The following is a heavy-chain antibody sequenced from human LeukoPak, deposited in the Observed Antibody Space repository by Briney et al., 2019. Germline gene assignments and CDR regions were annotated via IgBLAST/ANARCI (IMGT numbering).Heavy chain of an antibody. CDR3: ARGEYSSGYPQVDY. V-gene: IGHV3-30-3*01. CDR1: GFTFSSYA. CDR2: ISYDGSNK. D-gene: IGHD3-22*01. Sequence: GSLRLSCAASGFTFSSYAMHWVRQAPGKGLEWVAVISYDGSNKYYADSVKGRFTISRDNSKNTLYLQMNSLRAEDTAVYYCARGEYSSGYPQVDYWGQGTLVTVSS. J-gene: IGHJ4*02.